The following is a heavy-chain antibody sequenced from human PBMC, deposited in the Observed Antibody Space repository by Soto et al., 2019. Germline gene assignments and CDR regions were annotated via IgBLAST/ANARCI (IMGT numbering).Heavy chain of an antibody. J-gene: IGHJ4*02. CDR2: IYYSGST. V-gene: IGHV4-59*01. CDR1: GGSISSYY. D-gene: IGHD5-12*01. Sequence: SETLSLTCTVSGGSISSYYWSWIRQPPGKGLEWIGNIYYSGSTNYNPSLKSRVTISVDTSKNQFSLKLSSVTAADTAVYYCASWLRRTCFDHWGQGTLVTVSS. CDR3: ASWLRRTCFDH.